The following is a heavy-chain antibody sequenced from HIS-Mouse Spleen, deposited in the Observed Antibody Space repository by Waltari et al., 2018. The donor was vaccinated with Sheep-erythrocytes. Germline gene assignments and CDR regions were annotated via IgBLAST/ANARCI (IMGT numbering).Heavy chain of an antibody. CDR1: GFTFSSYS. Sequence: EVRLVESGGVVVKPGGSLRVPCAASGFTFSSYSMNWVRQAPGKVREWVSSISSSSSYIYYADSVKGRFTISRDNAKNSLYLQMNSLRAEDTAVYYCARDSTSDAFDIWGQGTMVTVSS. J-gene: IGHJ3*02. CDR2: ISSSSSYI. V-gene: IGHV3-21*01. D-gene: IGHD6-6*01. CDR3: ARDSTSDAFDI.